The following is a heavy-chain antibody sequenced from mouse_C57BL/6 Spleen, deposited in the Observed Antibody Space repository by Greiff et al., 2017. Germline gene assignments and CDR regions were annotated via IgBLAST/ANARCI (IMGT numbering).Heavy chain of an antibody. CDR2: IDPSDSYT. Sequence: VQLQQPGAELVKPGASVKLSCKASGYTFTSYWMQWVKQRPGQGLEWIGEIDPSDSYTNYNQKFKGKATLTVDTSSSTAYMQLSSLTSEDSAVYDCARRGWGPFAYWGQGTLVTVSA. CDR1: GYTFTSYW. J-gene: IGHJ3*01. CDR3: ARRGWGPFAY. V-gene: IGHV1-50*01. D-gene: IGHD3-3*01.